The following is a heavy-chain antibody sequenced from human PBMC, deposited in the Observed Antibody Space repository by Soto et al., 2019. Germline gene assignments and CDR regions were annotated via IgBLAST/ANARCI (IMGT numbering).Heavy chain of an antibody. CDR2: IYYSGSA. V-gene: IGHV4-61*01. J-gene: IGHJ6*02. CDR1: GDSVTSVSDY. Sequence: SETLSLTCTVSGDSVTSVSDYWSWIRQPPGKGLEWIGYIYYSGSADYNPSLGSRVTISIDTSKNQFSLKLTSVTAADTDVYYCARGVGFGYYYYHMDIWAQVTTVT. CDR3: ARGVGFGYYYYHMDI. D-gene: IGHD3-10*01.